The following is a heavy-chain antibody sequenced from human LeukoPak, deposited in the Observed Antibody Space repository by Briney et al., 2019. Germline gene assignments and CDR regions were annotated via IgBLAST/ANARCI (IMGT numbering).Heavy chain of an antibody. Sequence: PSETLSLTCTVSGGSISSYYWSWIRQPPGKGLEWIGYISYSGSTNYNPSLKSRVTISVDTSKNQFSLKLSAVTAADTAVYYCARFFFFYDSGIYYPDYWGQGSLVTVSS. D-gene: IGHD3-10*01. CDR2: ISYSGST. J-gene: IGHJ4*02. CDR1: GGSISSYY. CDR3: ARFFFFYDSGIYYPDY. V-gene: IGHV4-59*01.